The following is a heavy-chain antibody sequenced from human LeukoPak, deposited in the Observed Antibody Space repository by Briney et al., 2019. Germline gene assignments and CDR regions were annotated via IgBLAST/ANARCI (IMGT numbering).Heavy chain of an antibody. Sequence: SVKVSCKASGGTFSSFAIGWVRQAPGQGLEWMGGIIPIFGTANYAQKFQGRVTITTDESTSTAYMELSSLRSEDRAVYYCARDRYSSSSRSRWFDPWGQGTLVTVSS. CDR2: IIPIFGTA. J-gene: IGHJ5*02. V-gene: IGHV1-69*05. CDR3: ARDRYSSSSRSRWFDP. CDR1: GGTFSSFA. D-gene: IGHD6-6*01.